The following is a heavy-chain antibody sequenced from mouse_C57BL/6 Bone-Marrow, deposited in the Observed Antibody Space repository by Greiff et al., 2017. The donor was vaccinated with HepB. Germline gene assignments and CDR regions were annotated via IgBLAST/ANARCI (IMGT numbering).Heavy chain of an antibody. CDR3: ARHYYGSSYEFAY. J-gene: IGHJ3*01. Sequence: QVQLQQSGPELVRPGVSVKISCKGSGYTFTDYAMHWVKQSHAKSLEWIGVISNYYGDASYNQKFKDKATMTVDKSSSTAYMELARLTSEDSAVYYCARHYYGSSYEFAYWGQGTLVTVSA. CDR1: GYTFTDYA. D-gene: IGHD1-1*01. CDR2: ISNYYGDA. V-gene: IGHV1-67*01.